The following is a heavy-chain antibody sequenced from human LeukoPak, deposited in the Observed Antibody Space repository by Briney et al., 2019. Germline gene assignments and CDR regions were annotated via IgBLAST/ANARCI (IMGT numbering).Heavy chain of an antibody. Sequence: GGSLILSCAGSGFTFSRDAMNWVRQAPGKGLEWVSSINSRSTHTAYADSVKGRFTISRDNGNNSVFLQMNSLGVDDTAIYFCARGGGSYSYWGQGVRVTVSS. CDR2: INSRSTHT. CDR1: GFTFSRDA. J-gene: IGHJ4*02. CDR3: ARGGGSYSY. D-gene: IGHD1-26*01. V-gene: IGHV3-21*01.